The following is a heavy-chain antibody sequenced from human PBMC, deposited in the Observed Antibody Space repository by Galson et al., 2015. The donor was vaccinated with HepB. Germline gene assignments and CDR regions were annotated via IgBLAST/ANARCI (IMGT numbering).Heavy chain of an antibody. CDR2: INPNSGGT. CDR1: GYTFTGYY. V-gene: IGHV1-2*02. D-gene: IGHD6-6*01. CDR3: ARGPYSSSRSYNWFDP. Sequence: SVKVSCKASGYTFTGYYMHWVRQAPGQGLEWMGWINPNSGGTNYAQKLQGRVTMTRDTSISTAYMELSRLRSDDTAVYYCARGPYSSSRSYNWFDPWGQGTLVTVSS. J-gene: IGHJ5*02.